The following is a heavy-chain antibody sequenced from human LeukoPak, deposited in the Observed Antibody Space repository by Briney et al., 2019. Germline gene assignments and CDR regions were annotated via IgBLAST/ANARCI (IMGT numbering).Heavy chain of an antibody. CDR2: ISGSGGST. J-gene: IGHJ6*03. CDR3: GRGSGYSYGYYYYMDV. V-gene: IGHV3-23*01. D-gene: IGHD5-18*01. CDR1: GFTFSSYA. Sequence: GGSLRLSCAASGFTFSSYAMSWVRQAPGKGLEWVSAISGSGGSTYYADSVKGRFTISRDNSKNTLYLQMNSLRAEDTAVYYCGRGSGYSYGYYYYMDVWGKGTTVTVSS.